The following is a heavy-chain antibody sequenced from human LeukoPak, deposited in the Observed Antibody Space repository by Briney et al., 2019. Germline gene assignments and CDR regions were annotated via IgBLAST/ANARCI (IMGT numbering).Heavy chain of an antibody. CDR2: INPSGGST. D-gene: IGHD2-15*01. J-gene: IGHJ4*02. V-gene: IGHV1-46*01. Sequence: ASVTVSCTASVYTFTSYYMHWVRQAPGQGREGRGMINPSGGSTSYAQKFQGRVTMTRDTSTSTVYMELSSLRSEDTAVYYCARVGYCSGDSCYNDYWGQGTLVTVSS. CDR1: VYTFTSYY. CDR3: ARVGYCSGDSCYNDY.